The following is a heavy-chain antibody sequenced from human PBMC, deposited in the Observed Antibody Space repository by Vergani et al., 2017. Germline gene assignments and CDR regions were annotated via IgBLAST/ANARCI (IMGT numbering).Heavy chain of an antibody. V-gene: IGHV3-15*07. CDR2: IKSTFDRGTT. CDR1: GFSFRNAW. D-gene: IGHD2-21*01. J-gene: IGHJ6*02. CDR3: TTDPRYCGDGSCYWLRDHHYYGMDV. Sequence: EVQLVESGGGIVKPGRSLRLSCVASGFSFRNAWMNWVRRTPGKGLEWVGRIKSTFDRGTTDYAAAVKGRFNISRDDSKNTLFLQMNGLKTEDIGVYYCTTDPRYCGDGSCYWLRDHHYYGMDVWGQGTTVAVSS.